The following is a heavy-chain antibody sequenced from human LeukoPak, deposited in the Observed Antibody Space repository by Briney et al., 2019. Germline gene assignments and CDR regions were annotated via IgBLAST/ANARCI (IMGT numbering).Heavy chain of an antibody. J-gene: IGHJ4*02. V-gene: IGHV6-1*01. D-gene: IGHD6-19*01. CDR3: ASRKQWLVDY. CDR1: GDSVSIKSAA. CDR2: TYYRSKWSS. Sequence: SQTLSLTCAISGDSVSIKSAAWNWIRQSPSRGLEWLGRTYYRSKWSSGYAESVKSRLTISPDTSKNQFSLKLSSVTAADTAVYYCASRKQWLVDYWGQGTLVTVSS.